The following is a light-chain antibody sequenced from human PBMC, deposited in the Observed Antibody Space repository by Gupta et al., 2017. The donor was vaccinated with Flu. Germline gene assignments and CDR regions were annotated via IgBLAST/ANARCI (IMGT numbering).Light chain of an antibody. CDR3: CSTDSSGNHGM. CDR1: ALQKKY. V-gene: IGLV3-10*01. J-gene: IGLJ3*02. Sequence: SYQLPQPPSASVSPVPPARPTCPGHALQKKYAYRYQQKSGQAPVLVIYEETKRPSGIAARFSGSSSGTEASLTISEAQVEDEGDFYCCSTDSSGNHGMFGGGTKLTVL. CDR2: EET.